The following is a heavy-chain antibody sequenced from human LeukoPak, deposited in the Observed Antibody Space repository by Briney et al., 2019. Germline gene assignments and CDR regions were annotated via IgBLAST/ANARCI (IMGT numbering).Heavy chain of an antibody. CDR1: GFTFSSYN. Sequence: GGSLRLSCAASGFTFSSYNMNWVRQAPGKGLEWVSSITSDSSYVFYADSVKGRFTISRDNSKNTLYLQMNSLRAEDTAVYYCAKDVYDYVWGSYRYWGQGTLVTVSS. CDR3: AKDVYDYVWGSYRY. CDR2: ITSDSSYV. J-gene: IGHJ4*02. D-gene: IGHD3-16*02. V-gene: IGHV3-21*04.